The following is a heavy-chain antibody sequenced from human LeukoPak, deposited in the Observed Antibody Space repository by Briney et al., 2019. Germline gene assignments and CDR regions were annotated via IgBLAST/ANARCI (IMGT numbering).Heavy chain of an antibody. D-gene: IGHD1-26*01. CDR2: INPNSGGT. Sequence: ASVKVSCKASGYTFTGYYMHWVRQAPGQGLEWMGWINPNSGGTNYAQKFQGRVTMTRDTSISTAYMELSRLGSDDTAVYYCARDRVGSGSYYYAFDIWGQGTMVTVSS. J-gene: IGHJ3*02. V-gene: IGHV1-2*02. CDR3: ARDRVGSGSYYYAFDI. CDR1: GYTFTGYY.